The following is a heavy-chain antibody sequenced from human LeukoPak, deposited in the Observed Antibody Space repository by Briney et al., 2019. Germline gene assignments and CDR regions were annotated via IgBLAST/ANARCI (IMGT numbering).Heavy chain of an antibody. J-gene: IGHJ3*02. Sequence: ASVKVSCKASGYTFTGHYIHWVRQAPGQGLEWMGWINPENAATNYAQKFQDRVTMTRDTSASTVYMELSSLKSEDTAVYYCARVRDGYNDAYDIWGQGTMVTVTS. CDR1: GYTFTGHY. CDR2: INPENAAT. V-gene: IGHV1-2*02. CDR3: ARVRDGYNDAYDI. D-gene: IGHD5-24*01.